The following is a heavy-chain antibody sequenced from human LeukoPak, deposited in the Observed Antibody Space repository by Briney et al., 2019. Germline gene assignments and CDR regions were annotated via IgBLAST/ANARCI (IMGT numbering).Heavy chain of an antibody. CDR2: MKPNNGGT. Sequence: ASVKVSCKASGYTFAAYYIHWVRQAPGQGLERVGWMKPNNGGTTYAQKFQDRVTMTRDMSISTAYMELSSLRPDGSALYYCANEDVGAMLIWGPGTPVTVSS. J-gene: IGHJ4*02. D-gene: IGHD3-16*01. V-gene: IGHV1-2*02. CDR1: GYTFAAYY. CDR3: ANEDVGAMLI.